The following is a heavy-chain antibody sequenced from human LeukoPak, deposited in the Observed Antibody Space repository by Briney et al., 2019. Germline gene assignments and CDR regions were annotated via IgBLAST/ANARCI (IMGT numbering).Heavy chain of an antibody. CDR3: ARGGSYYELDY. V-gene: IGHV3-30*01. CDR1: GFTFSSYA. CDR2: ISYDGSNK. Sequence: PGGSLRLSCAASGFTFSSYAMHWVRQAPGKGLEWVAVISYDGSNKYYADSVKGRFTIYRDNSKNTLYLQMNSLRAEDTAVYYCARGGSYYELDYWGQGTLVTVSS. D-gene: IGHD1-26*01. J-gene: IGHJ4*02.